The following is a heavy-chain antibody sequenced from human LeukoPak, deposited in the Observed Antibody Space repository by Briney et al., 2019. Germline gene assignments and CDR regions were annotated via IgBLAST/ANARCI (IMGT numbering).Heavy chain of an antibody. CDR2: IYYSGST. CDR3: ARICWSSSWYTDYYYYMDV. D-gene: IGHD6-13*01. CDR1: GGSISSHY. J-gene: IGHJ6*03. V-gene: IGHV4-59*11. Sequence: SETLSLTCTVSGGSISSHYWSWIRQPPGKGLEWIGYIYYSGSTNYNPSLKSRVTISVDTSKNQFSLKLSSVTAADTAVYYCARICWSSSWYTDYYYYMDVWGKETTVTVSS.